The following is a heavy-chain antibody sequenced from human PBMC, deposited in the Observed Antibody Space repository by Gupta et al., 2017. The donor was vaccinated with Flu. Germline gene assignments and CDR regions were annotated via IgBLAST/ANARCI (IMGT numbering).Heavy chain of an antibody. CDR1: GFTFRNYW. J-gene: IGHJ5*01. CDR2: IAADDSVK. CDR3: VRNRGWQQFDC. Sequence: GGGLVQPGGSLRLSCAVSGFTFRNYWMDWVRQAPGKGLEWVANIAADDSVKNYADSVKGRFTISRDDAKNSLYLQLNSLRVDDTAVYYCVRNRGWQQFDCWGQGALVTVSS. D-gene: IGHD5-24*01. V-gene: IGHV3-7*01.